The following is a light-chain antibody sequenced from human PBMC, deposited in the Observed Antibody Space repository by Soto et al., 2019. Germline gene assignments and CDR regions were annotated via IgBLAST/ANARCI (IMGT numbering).Light chain of an antibody. CDR2: GAS. CDR3: QQYGGSAPWT. J-gene: IGKJ1*01. CDR1: QTVNNNY. V-gene: IGKV3-20*01. Sequence: EIVLTQPPGPLSVSPGDRVTLSCRASQTVNNNYLAWYQQTPGQAPRLLIYGASTPASGTPDRFSGSGSGTHFTLTVSRLEPEDFAVYSCQQYGGSAPWTFGPGTKVDMK.